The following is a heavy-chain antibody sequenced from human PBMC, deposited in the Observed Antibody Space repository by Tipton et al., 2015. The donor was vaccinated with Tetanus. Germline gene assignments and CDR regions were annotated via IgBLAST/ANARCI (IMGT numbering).Heavy chain of an antibody. CDR1: GGSISSYY. J-gene: IGHJ5*02. CDR2: IYYSGST. CDR3: ARHYDQGWFDP. D-gene: IGHD4-17*01. V-gene: IGHV4-59*01. Sequence: TLSLTCTVSGGSISSYYWSWIRQPPGKGLEWIGYIYYSGSTNYNPSLKSRVTISVDTSKNQFSLKLSSVTAADTAVYYCARHYDQGWFDPWGQGTLVTVSS.